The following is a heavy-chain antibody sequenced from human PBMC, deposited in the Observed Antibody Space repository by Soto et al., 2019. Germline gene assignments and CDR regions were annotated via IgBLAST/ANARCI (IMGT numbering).Heavy chain of an antibody. D-gene: IGHD6-19*01. J-gene: IGHJ4*02. CDR3: SRIRNTRGSGWYYFDY. CDR1: GFSLSTSGMC. V-gene: IGHV2-70*01. CDR2: IDWDDEK. Sequence: SGPTLVNPTQTLTLTCTFSGFSLSTSGMCVSWIRQPPGKALEWLALIDWDDEKYYSTSLKTRLTISKDTSKNQVVPTMTNMDPVDTATYYCSRIRNTRGSGWYYFDYWGQGTLVTVSS.